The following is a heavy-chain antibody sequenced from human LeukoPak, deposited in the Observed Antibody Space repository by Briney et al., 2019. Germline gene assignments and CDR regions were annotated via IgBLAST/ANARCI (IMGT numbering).Heavy chain of an antibody. Sequence: GGSLRLSCAASGFTFSSYEMNWVRQAPGKGLEWVSSISSSSSYIYYADSVKGRFTISRDNAKNSLYLQMNSLRAEDTAVYYCAREPEEAGLPLDYWGQGTLVTVSS. CDR1: GFTFSSYE. V-gene: IGHV3-21*01. D-gene: IGHD1-14*01. CDR3: AREPEEAGLPLDY. J-gene: IGHJ4*02. CDR2: ISSSSSYI.